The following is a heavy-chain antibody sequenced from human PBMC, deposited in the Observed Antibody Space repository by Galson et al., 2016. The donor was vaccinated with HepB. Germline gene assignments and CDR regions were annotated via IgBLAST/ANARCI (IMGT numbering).Heavy chain of an antibody. V-gene: IGHV4-34*01. CDR2: ITHSGIT. D-gene: IGHD3-3*01. CDR1: NRPFSGYY. Sequence: ETLSLTCSVYNRPFSGYYWSWIRQTPGKGLEWIGDITHSGITNYNPSLKSRVKMSVDTSKNQVSLNLTSVTAADTAVYYCARGPGAISGAFIRNTRAFDMWGQGTIVSVSS. J-gene: IGHJ3*02. CDR3: ARGPGAISGAFIRNTRAFDM.